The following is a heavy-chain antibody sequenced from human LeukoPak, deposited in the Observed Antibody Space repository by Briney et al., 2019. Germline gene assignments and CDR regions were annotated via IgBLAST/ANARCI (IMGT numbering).Heavy chain of an antibody. V-gene: IGHV3-23*01. CDR3: AKGSSGYFVDL. CDR2: ISNDGGGT. Sequence: GGSLRLPCAASGFIFNNYGLIWVRQAPGKGLEWVSAISNDGGGTNYADFVKGRFTISRDNSKNTLFLQMNSLRAEDTALYYCAKGSSGYFVDLGGQGTLVTVSS. D-gene: IGHD3-22*01. CDR1: GFIFNNYG. J-gene: IGHJ5*02.